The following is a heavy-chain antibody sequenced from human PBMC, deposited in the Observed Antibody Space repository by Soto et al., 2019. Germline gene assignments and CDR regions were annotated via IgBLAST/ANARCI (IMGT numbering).Heavy chain of an antibody. D-gene: IGHD3-22*01. CDR1: GGSISSYY. CDR2: IYYSGST. J-gene: IGHJ5*02. Sequence: SETLSLTCTVSGGSISSYYWSWIRQPPGKGLEWIGYIYYSGSTNYNPSLKSRVTISVDTSKNQFSLKLSSVTAADTAVYYCARDSKDSSGYYYAFRFDPWGQGTLVTVSS. CDR3: ARDSKDSSGYYYAFRFDP. V-gene: IGHV4-59*01.